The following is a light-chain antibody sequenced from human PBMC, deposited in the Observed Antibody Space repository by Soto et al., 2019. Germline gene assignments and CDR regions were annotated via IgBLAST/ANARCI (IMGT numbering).Light chain of an antibody. V-gene: IGKV1-17*01. CDR3: LQHNSYPWT. CDR2: AAS. J-gene: IGKJ1*01. Sequence: DIQMTQSPSSLSASVGDRDTITCRASQGIRNDLAWYQQKPGKAPKRLIYAASSLQSGVPSRFSGSGSETEISLTISSLQPEDFATYYCLQHNSYPWTFGQGTKVEIK. CDR1: QGIRND.